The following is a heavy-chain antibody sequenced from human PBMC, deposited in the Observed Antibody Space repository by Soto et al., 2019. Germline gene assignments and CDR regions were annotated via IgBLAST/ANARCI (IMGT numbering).Heavy chain of an antibody. CDR3: AKDRSPYYYYGMDV. CDR1: GFTFSSYG. J-gene: IGHJ6*02. V-gene: IGHV3-30*18. Sequence: QVQLVESGGGVVQPGRSLRLSCAASGFTFSSYGMHWVRQAPGKGLEWVAVISYDGSNKYYADSVKGRFTISRDNSKNTLYLQRNSLRAEDTAGYYWAKDRSPYYYYGMDVWGQGTTVTVSS. CDR2: ISYDGSNK.